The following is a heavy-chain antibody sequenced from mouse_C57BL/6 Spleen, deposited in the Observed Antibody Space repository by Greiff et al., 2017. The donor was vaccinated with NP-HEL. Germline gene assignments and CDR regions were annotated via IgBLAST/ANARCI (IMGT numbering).Heavy chain of an antibody. J-gene: IGHJ3*01. Sequence: EVQLQQSGAELVRPGASVKLSCTASGFNIKDDYMHWVKQRPEQGLEWIGWIDPENGDTEYASKFQGKATITADTSSNTAYLQLSSLTSEDTAVYYCTTRWDWFAYWGQGTLVTVSA. CDR1: GFNIKDDY. D-gene: IGHD2-3*01. CDR2: IDPENGDT. CDR3: TTRWDWFAY. V-gene: IGHV14-4*01.